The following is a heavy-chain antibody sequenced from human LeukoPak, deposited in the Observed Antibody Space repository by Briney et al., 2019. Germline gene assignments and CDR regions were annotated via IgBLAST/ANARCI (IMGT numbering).Heavy chain of an antibody. Sequence: GGSLRLSCAASGFTFSDYYMTWIRQAPGKGLEWVSYISSIGRTIYYADSVKGRFTISRDNAKNSLYLQMNSLRAEDTAVYYCARSNYGSGSCLDYWGQGTLVTVSS. CDR1: GFTFSDYY. CDR2: ISSIGRTI. D-gene: IGHD3-10*01. J-gene: IGHJ4*02. CDR3: ARSNYGSGSCLDY. V-gene: IGHV3-11*04.